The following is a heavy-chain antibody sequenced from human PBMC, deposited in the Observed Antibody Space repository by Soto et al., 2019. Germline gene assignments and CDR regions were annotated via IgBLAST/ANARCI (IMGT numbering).Heavy chain of an antibody. CDR1: GGSMSRSY. Sequence: SETLSLTCTVSGGSMSRSYWSWIRQPAGKGLEWVGRIHPSRGTNYNPSLHSRVTMSIDTSKNHFYLKLASATAADTALYFCAKESDSPAGTPEYWGQGAMVTVSS. CDR2: IHPSRGT. D-gene: IGHD6-13*01. V-gene: IGHV4-4*07. J-gene: IGHJ4*02. CDR3: AKESDSPAGTPEY.